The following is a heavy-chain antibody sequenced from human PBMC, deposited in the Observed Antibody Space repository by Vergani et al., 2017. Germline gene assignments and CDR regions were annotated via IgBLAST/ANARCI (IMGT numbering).Heavy chain of an antibody. CDR3: ARVARRENGGNDFDY. CDR2: INPNSGGT. J-gene: IGHJ4*02. CDR1: GYTFTGYY. Sequence: QVQLVQSGAEVKKPGASVKVSCKASGYTFTGYYMHWVRQAPGQGLEWMGWINPNSGGTNYAQKFQGRVTMTRDTSISTAYMELRSLRSDDTAVYYCARVARRENGGNDFDYWGQGTLVTVSS. D-gene: IGHD4-23*01. V-gene: IGHV1-2*02.